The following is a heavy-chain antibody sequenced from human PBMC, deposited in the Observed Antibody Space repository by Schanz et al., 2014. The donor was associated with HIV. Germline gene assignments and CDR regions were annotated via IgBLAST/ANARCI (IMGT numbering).Heavy chain of an antibody. Sequence: EVQLLESGGGLEQPGGSLRLSCAASGFIFNDFAMHWVRQAPGKGLEWVSTISWNSGSIAYADSVKGRFTISRDNAKNSLYLQMNSLRAEDTAVYYCAKDGSPPWGTYRNNWFDSWSLGTLVTVSS. CDR1: GFIFNDFA. CDR2: ISWNSGSI. CDR3: AKDGSPPWGTYRNNWFDS. D-gene: IGHD3-16*02. J-gene: IGHJ5*01. V-gene: IGHV3-9*01.